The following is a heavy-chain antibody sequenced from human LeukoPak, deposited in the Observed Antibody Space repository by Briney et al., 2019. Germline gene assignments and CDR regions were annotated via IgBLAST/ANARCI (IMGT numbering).Heavy chain of an antibody. CDR1: GGTFSSYA. CDR2: IIPIFGTA. CDR3: ARVFLPCSGGSCYSVVYYYGMDV. V-gene: IGHV1-69*13. D-gene: IGHD2-15*01. Sequence: GASVKVSCKASGGTFSSYAISWVRQAPGQGLEWMGGIIPIFGTANYAQKFQGRVTITADESTSTAYMELSSLRSEDTAVYYCARVFLPCSGGSCYSVVYYYGMDVWGKGTTVTVSS. J-gene: IGHJ6*04.